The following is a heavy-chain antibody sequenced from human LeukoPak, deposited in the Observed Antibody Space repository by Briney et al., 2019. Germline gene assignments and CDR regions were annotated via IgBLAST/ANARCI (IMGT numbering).Heavy chain of an antibody. CDR2: IDPPSGDP. D-gene: IGHD6-19*01. CDR1: GYTFTDQF. J-gene: IGHJ4*02. V-gene: IGHV1-2*02. CDR3: ARSGFSTGFYLDF. Sequence: ASVTVSYMASGYTFTDQFIHWLRQAPAQGGEWVGWIDPPSGDPHYQPKLQDRVTITRDTAIATAFLEVHRLKSDEQAVYYCARSGFSTGFYLDFWGQGTLISVSS.